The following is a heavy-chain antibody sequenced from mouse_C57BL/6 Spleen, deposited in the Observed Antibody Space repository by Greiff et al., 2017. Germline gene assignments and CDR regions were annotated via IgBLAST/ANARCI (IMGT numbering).Heavy chain of an antibody. Sequence: VQLQQSGPELVKPGASVKISCKASGYAFSSSWMNWVKQRPGKGLEWIGRIYPGDGDTNYNGKFKGKATLTADKSSSTAYMQLSSLTSEDSAVYCCAKQRRLRGGYAMDYWGQGTSGTGSS. CDR3: AKQRRLRGGYAMDY. CDR2: IYPGDGDT. V-gene: IGHV1-82*01. J-gene: IGHJ4*01. CDR1: GYAFSSSW. D-gene: IGHD3-2*02.